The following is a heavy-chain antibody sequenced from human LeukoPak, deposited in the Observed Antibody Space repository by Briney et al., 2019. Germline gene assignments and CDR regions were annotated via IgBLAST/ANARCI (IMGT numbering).Heavy chain of an antibody. J-gene: IGHJ6*02. Sequence: ASVKVSCKASGYTFTSYGISWVRQAPGQGLEWMGWISAYNGNTNYAQKLKGRVTMTTDTSTSTAYMELRSLRSDDTAVYYCAKTAGFDMIVVVSYYYYGMDVWGQGTTVTVSS. D-gene: IGHD3-22*01. CDR2: ISAYNGNT. CDR1: GYTFTSYG. V-gene: IGHV1-18*01. CDR3: AKTAGFDMIVVVSYYYYGMDV.